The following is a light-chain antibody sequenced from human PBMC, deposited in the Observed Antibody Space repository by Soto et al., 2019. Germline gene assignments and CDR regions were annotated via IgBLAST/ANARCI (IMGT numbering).Light chain of an antibody. CDR2: KVS. J-gene: IGKJ1*01. CDR1: QVLVYSDENTY. V-gene: IGKV2-30*01. CDR3: MQSTHWPWT. Sequence: DVVITDAPLSRAVTLLQAASSSCLSSQVLVYSDENTYLNWFHQRPGQYPRRLIYKVSNRDSGVPDRFSGSGSGTDFTINISRVDDEDLAVYYCMQSTHWPWTCGQGTTGDIK.